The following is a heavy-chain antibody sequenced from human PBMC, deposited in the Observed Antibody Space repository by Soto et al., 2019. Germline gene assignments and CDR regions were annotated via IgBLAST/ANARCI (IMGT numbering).Heavy chain of an antibody. D-gene: IGHD3-10*01. V-gene: IGHV1-69*13. J-gene: IGHJ5*02. CDR1: GGTFSSYA. CDR3: ASDATTMVNWFDP. Sequence: SVKVSCKASGGTFSSYAISWVRQAPGQGLEWMGGIIPIFGTANYAQKFQGRVTITADESTSTAYMELSSLRSEDTAVYYCASDATTMVNWFDPWGQGTLVTVSS. CDR2: IIPIFGTA.